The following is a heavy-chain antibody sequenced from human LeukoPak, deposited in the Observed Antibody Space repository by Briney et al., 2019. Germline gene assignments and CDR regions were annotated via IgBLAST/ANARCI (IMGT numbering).Heavy chain of an antibody. D-gene: IGHD2/OR15-2a*01. V-gene: IGHV1-18*01. CDR2: ISAYNGNT. Sequence: ASVKVSCKASGYTFTSYGISWVRQAPGQGLEWMGWISAYNGNTNYAQKLQGRVTMTTDTSTSTAYMELRSLRSDDTAVYYCARLFLAPYYYYYMDVWGKGTTVTVSS. CDR3: ARLFLAPYYYYYMDV. CDR1: GYTFTSYG. J-gene: IGHJ6*03.